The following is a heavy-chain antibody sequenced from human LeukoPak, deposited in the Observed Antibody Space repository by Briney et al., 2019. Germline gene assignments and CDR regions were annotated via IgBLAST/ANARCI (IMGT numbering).Heavy chain of an antibody. CDR3: ARGDILTGYLTFDY. Sequence: ASVKVSCKASGYTFTSYGISWVRQAPGQGLEWMGWISAYNGNTNYAQKLQGRVTMTRNTSISTAYMELSSLRSEDTAVYYCARGDILTGYLTFDYWGQGTLVTVSS. J-gene: IGHJ4*02. CDR1: GYTFTSYG. CDR2: ISAYNGNT. D-gene: IGHD3-9*01. V-gene: IGHV1-18*01.